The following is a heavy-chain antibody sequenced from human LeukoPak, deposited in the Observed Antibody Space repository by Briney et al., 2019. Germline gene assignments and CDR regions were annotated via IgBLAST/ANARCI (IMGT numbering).Heavy chain of an antibody. CDR3: ARDRLLWFGELDY. Sequence: SETLSLTCTVSGGSISSYYWSWIRQTAGKGLEWTGRIFTSGSTNYNPSLESRVTMSVDTSKNQFSLKLSSMTAADTAVYYCARDRLLWFGELDYWGQGTLVIVSS. D-gene: IGHD3-10*01. CDR1: GGSISSYY. V-gene: IGHV4-4*07. CDR2: IFTSGST. J-gene: IGHJ4*02.